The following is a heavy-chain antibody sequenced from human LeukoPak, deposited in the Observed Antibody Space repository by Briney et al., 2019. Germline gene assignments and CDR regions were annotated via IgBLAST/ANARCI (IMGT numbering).Heavy chain of an antibody. CDR3: AREKLQIAPLRLDP. CDR1: GYTFTDHY. V-gene: IGHV1-2*02. J-gene: IGHJ5*02. Sequence: ASVKVSCKASGYTFTDHYIHWVRQAPGQGLQWMGWINPNTGGTNYPQKFQGRVTMTRDTSISTAYMELSRLISADTAVYYCAREKLQIAPLRLDPWGKGTLVTVSS. CDR2: INPNTGGT. D-gene: IGHD1-7*01.